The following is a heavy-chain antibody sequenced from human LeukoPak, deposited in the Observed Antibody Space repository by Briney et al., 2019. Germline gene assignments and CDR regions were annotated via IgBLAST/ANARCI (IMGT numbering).Heavy chain of an antibody. Sequence: PGGSLRLSCTVSGFTVSSNSMSWVRQAPGKGLEWVSFIYSDNTHYSDSVKGRFTISRDNSKNTLYLQMNSLRAEDTAVYYCAKAWGDYYDYVWGSYRDAFDIWGQGTMVTVSS. CDR3: AKAWGDYYDYVWGSYRDAFDI. D-gene: IGHD3-16*02. V-gene: IGHV3-53*01. CDR2: IYSDNT. CDR1: GFTVSSNS. J-gene: IGHJ3*02.